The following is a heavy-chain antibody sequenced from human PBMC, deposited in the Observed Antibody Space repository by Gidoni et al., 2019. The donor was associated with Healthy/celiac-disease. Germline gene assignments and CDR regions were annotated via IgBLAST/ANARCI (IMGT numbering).Heavy chain of an antibody. CDR2: INHSGST. J-gene: IGHJ5*02. V-gene: IGHV4-34*01. CDR3: ARGSGSGWYDWFDP. Sequence: QVQLQQWGAGLLKPSETLSLTCAVYGGSFSGYYWSWIRQPPGKGLEWIGEINHSGSTNYNPSLKSRVTISVDTSKNQFSLKLSSVTAADTAVYYCARGSGSGWYDWFDPWGQGTLVTVSS. D-gene: IGHD6-19*01. CDR1: GGSFSGYY.